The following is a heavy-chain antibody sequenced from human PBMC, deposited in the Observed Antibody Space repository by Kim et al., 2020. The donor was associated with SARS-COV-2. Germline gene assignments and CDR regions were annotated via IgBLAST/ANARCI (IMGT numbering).Heavy chain of an antibody. CDR3: ARRLPYGSGIQGAFDI. Sequence: FHGQVTISADKSISTAYLQWSSLKASDTAMYYCARRLPYGSGIQGAFDIWGQGTMVTVSS. D-gene: IGHD3-10*01. J-gene: IGHJ3*02. V-gene: IGHV5-51*01.